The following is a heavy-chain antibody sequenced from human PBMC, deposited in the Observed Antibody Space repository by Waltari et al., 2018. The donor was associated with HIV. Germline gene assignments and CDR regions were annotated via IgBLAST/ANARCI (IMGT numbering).Heavy chain of an antibody. Sequence: EVQLLESGGGLVQPGGSLRISCVASGFTFTNYAMNWVRLAPGTWLEWVSAISGSGTKTYDADSVKGRFTISRDNSKNTVYLQMNSLRVEDTAIYYCAKDKAAARAFDIWGQGTMVTVSS. D-gene: IGHD6-13*01. CDR1: GFTFTNYA. CDR3: AKDKAAARAFDI. V-gene: IGHV3-23*01. J-gene: IGHJ3*02. CDR2: ISGSGTKT.